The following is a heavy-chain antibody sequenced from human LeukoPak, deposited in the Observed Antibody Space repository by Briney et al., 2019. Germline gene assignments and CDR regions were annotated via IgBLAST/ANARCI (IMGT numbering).Heavy chain of an antibody. CDR3: ASVPTRITISPMGY. D-gene: IGHD3-10*01. Sequence: AGGSLRLSCAASGFTVSSNYMSWVRQAPGKGLEWVSVIYSGGSTYYADSVKGRFTISRDNSENTLYLQMNSLRAEDTAVYYCASVPTRITISPMGYWGQGTLVTVSS. CDR2: IYSGGST. J-gene: IGHJ4*02. CDR1: GFTVSSNY. V-gene: IGHV3-53*01.